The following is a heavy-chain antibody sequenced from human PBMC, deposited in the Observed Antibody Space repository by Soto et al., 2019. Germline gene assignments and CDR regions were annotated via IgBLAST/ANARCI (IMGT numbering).Heavy chain of an antibody. V-gene: IGHV4-34*01. D-gene: IGHD2-8*01. CDR2: INHSGST. Sequence: SETLSLTCAVSGGSFSGYYWSWIRQPPGKGLEWIGEINHSGSTNYNPSLKSRVTISVDTSKNQFSLKLSSVTAADTAVYYCARGGYCTNGVCSQYNWFDPWGQGTLVTVSS. CDR3: ARGGYCTNGVCSQYNWFDP. J-gene: IGHJ5*02. CDR1: GGSFSGYY.